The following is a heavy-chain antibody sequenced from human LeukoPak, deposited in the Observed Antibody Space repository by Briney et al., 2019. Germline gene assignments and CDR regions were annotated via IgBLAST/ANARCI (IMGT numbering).Heavy chain of an antibody. CDR2: IYHSGNA. Sequence: PSQTLSLTCTVSGASVDSGGFYWTWIRQRPGTGLEWIGYIYHSGNANYNPSLQSRVVISVGTSKNQFSLTLSSVTAADTAVYYCARDRGYSYGLDFWGQGRLVTVSS. J-gene: IGHJ4*02. V-gene: IGHV4-31*03. CDR3: ARDRGYSYGLDF. D-gene: IGHD5-12*01. CDR1: GASVDSGGFY.